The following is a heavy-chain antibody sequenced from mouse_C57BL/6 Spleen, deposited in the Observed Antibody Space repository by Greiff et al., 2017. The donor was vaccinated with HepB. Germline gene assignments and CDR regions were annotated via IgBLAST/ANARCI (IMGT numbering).Heavy chain of an antibody. J-gene: IGHJ2*01. D-gene: IGHD2-3*01. CDR3: ARGRYEGQPYFDC. V-gene: IGHV1-69*01. CDR2: IDPSDSYT. CDR1: GYTFTSYW. Sequence: QVQLQQPGAELVMPGASVKLSCKASGYTFTSYWMHWVKQRPGQGLEWIGEIDPSDSYTNYNQKFKGKSTLTVDKSSSSAYMQLSSLTSVDSAVYCGARGRYEGQPYFDCWGQGTTLTVS.